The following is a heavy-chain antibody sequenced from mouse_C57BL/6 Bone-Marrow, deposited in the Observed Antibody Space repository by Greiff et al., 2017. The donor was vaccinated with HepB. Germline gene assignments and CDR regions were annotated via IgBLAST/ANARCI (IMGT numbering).Heavy chain of an antibody. Sequence: GGGLVQPKGSLKLSCAASGFSFNTYAMNWVRQAPGKGLEWVARIRSKSNNYATYYADSVKDRFTISRDDSESMLYLQMNNLKTEDTAMYYCAYSNYVGWFAYWGQGTLVTVSA. D-gene: IGHD2-5*01. J-gene: IGHJ3*01. CDR3: AYSNYVGWFAY. CDR1: GFSFNTYA. CDR2: IRSKSNNYAT. V-gene: IGHV10-1*01.